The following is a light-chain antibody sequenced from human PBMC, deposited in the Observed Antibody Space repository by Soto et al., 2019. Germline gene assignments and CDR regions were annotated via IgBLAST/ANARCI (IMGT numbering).Light chain of an antibody. Sequence: EIVLTQSPGTLSLSPGERATLSCRASQSVTSSYLAWYQQKPGQAPRLLIYGASSRATGIPDRFSGSGSGTDFTLTISRLEPEDFAVYYCQQYPDWTFGQGTKEEIK. V-gene: IGKV3-20*01. CDR3: QQYPDWT. CDR1: QSVTSSY. CDR2: GAS. J-gene: IGKJ1*01.